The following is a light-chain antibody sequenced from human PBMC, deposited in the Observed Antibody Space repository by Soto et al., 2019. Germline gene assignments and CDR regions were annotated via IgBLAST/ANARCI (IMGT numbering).Light chain of an antibody. V-gene: IGLV2-14*01. CDR2: DVS. CDR1: SSDVGDYSF. CDR3: SSYTSSSTSYV. Sequence: QSALTQPASVSGSPGQSITISCTGTSSDVGDYSFLSWYQQHPGEAPKLMIYDVSNRPSGVSNRFSGSKSGNTASLTISGLQAEDEADYYCSSYTSSSTSYVFGTGTKHTVL. J-gene: IGLJ1*01.